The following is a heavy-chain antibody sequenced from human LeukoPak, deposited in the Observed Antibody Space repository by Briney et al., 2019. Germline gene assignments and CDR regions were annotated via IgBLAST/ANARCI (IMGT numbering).Heavy chain of an antibody. D-gene: IGHD3-10*01. CDR2: INPNSGGT. J-gene: IGHJ4*02. Sequence: APVKVSCKASGYTFTGYYMHWVRQAPGQGLEWMGWINPNSGGTNYAQKFQGRATMTRDTSISTAYMELSRLRSDDTAVYYCARGVYYGSGSYSDYWGQGTLVTVSS. CDR1: GYTFTGYY. V-gene: IGHV1-2*02. CDR3: ARGVYYGSGSYSDY.